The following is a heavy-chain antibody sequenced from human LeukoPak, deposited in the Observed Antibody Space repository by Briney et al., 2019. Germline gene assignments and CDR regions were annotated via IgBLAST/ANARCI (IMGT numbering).Heavy chain of an antibody. D-gene: IGHD4-17*01. CDR3: AKLMGSGYGDYDFDY. J-gene: IGHJ4*02. V-gene: IGHV3-23*01. Sequence: GGSLRLSCAASGFTFSSYAMSWVRQAPGKGLEWVSAISGSSGSTYYADSVKGRFTISRDNSKNTLYLQMNSLRAEDTAVYYCAKLMGSGYGDYDFDYWGQGTLVTVSS. CDR2: ISGSSGST. CDR1: GFTFSSYA.